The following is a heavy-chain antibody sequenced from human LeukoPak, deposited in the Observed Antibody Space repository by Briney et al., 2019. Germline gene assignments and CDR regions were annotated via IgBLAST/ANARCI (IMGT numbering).Heavy chain of an antibody. D-gene: IGHD2-2*01. Sequence: SETLSLTCTVSGGSISSSSYYWGWIRQPPGKGLEWIGSIYYSGSTYYNPSLKSRVTISVDTSKNQFSLKLSSVTAADTAVYYCARHIGAKYQLLIGDYHTTSFFPHTQLFDYWGQGTLVTVSS. CDR2: IYYSGST. CDR3: ARHIGAKYQLLIGDYHTTSFFPHTQLFDY. V-gene: IGHV4-39*01. J-gene: IGHJ4*02. CDR1: GGSISSSSYY.